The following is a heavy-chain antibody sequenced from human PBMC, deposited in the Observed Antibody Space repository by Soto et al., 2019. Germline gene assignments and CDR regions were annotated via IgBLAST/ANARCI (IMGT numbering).Heavy chain of an antibody. CDR2: INEGGGIT. CDR1: GFTFITYA. V-gene: IGHV3-23*01. Sequence: GGSLRLSCAASGFTFITYAMSWVRQAPGKGLEWVSSINEGGGITYYADSVKGRFTISRDNSKNTLYLQINSLRAEDTAVYYCAGSEHNRWFSSYFYYHGIDAWGQGTTVTVSS. J-gene: IGHJ6*02. CDR3: AGSEHNRWFSSYFYYHGIDA. D-gene: IGHD2-15*01.